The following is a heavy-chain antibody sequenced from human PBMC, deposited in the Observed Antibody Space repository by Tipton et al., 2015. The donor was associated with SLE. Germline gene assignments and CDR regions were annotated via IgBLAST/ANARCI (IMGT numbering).Heavy chain of an antibody. Sequence: TLSLTCAVYGGSFGGYYWSWIRQPPGKGLQWIGEVNHSGSTNYNPSLKSRVTISVDTSKNQFSLKLSSVTAADTAVYYCAVKGLGSSTRDNWFDPWGQGTLVTVSS. CDR3: AVKGLGSSTRDNWFDP. CDR2: VNHSGST. D-gene: IGHD2-15*01. CDR1: GGSFGGYY. V-gene: IGHV4-34*01. J-gene: IGHJ5*02.